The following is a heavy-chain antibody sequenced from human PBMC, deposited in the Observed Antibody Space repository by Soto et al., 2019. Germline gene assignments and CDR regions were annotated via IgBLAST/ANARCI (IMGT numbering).Heavy chain of an antibody. CDR2: ISYDGSNK. CDR3: ARGRLNYYGSGSPEVPYYYGMDV. D-gene: IGHD3-10*01. CDR1: GFTFSSYA. Sequence: GGSLRLSCAASGFTFSSYAMHWVRQAPGKGLEWVAVISYDGSNKYYADSVKGRFTISRDNSKNTLYLQMNSLRAEDTAVYYCARGRLNYYGSGSPEVPYYYGMDVWGQGTTVTVSS. V-gene: IGHV3-30-3*01. J-gene: IGHJ6*02.